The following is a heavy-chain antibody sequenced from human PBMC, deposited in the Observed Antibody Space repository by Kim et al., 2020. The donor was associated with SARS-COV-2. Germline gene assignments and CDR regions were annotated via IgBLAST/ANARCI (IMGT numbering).Heavy chain of an antibody. Sequence: YADSVEGRFTSSRDNAKNSLYLQMNSLRAEDTAVYYCARDTAGFGDPIDYWGQGTLVTVSS. J-gene: IGHJ4*02. CDR3: ARDTAGFGDPIDY. V-gene: IGHV3-21*01. D-gene: IGHD3-10*01.